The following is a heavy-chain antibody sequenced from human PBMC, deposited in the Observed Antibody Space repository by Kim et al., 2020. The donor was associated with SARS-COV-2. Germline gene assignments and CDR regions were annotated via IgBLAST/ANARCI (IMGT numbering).Heavy chain of an antibody. J-gene: IGHJ4*02. CDR3: AKGLYISTQFYFDS. Sequence: GGSLRLSCAASGFTFDSYAMSWVRQAPGKGLEYVSTIGGGGGRTYYADSVKGRFTISRDNSKNTLYLQMNSLSAEDTAVYYCAKGLYISTQFYFDSWGQG. V-gene: IGHV3-23*01. CDR2: IGGGGGRT. D-gene: IGHD6-13*01. CDR1: GFTFDSYA.